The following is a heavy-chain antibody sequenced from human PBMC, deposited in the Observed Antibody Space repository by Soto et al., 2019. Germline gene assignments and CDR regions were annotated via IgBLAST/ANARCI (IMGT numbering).Heavy chain of an antibody. Sequence: SGPTLVNPTQTLTLTCTFSGFSLSTSGVGVGWIRQPPGKAREWLALIYWNDDKKYSPSLKSRLGITKDAFRNQVVLTMTNVDPLDTATYYCARRRGYNWNNPAFDYWGQGALVTVSS. CDR2: IYWNDDK. CDR3: ARRRGYNWNNPAFDY. J-gene: IGHJ4*02. V-gene: IGHV2-5*01. CDR1: GFSLSTSGVG. D-gene: IGHD1-20*01.